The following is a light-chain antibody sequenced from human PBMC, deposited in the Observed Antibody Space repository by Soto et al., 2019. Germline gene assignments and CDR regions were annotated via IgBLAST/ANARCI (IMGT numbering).Light chain of an antibody. V-gene: IGLV9-49*01. Sequence: QSVLTQPPSASASLGASVTLTRTLSSGYSNYKVDWYQQRPGKGPRFVMRVGTGGIVGSKGDGIPDRFSVLGSGLNRYLTIKNIQEEDESDYHCGADHGSGSNFVVFGGGTKLTVL. CDR1: SGYSNYK. CDR2: VGTGGIVG. J-gene: IGLJ2*01. CDR3: GADHGSGSNFVV.